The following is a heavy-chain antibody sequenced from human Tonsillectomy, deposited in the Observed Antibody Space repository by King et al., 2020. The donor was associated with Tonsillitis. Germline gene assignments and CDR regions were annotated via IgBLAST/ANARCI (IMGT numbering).Heavy chain of an antibody. CDR1: GGSISSYY. Sequence: VQLQESGPGLVKPSETLSLTCTVSGGSISSYYWSWIRPPPGKGLEWIGYIFYSGHTDSNPSLKSRVTISVDTSKNQFSLKLSSVTAADTALYYCASGSNYFDYWGRGTLVTVSS. CDR2: IFYSGHT. CDR3: ASGSNYFDY. V-gene: IGHV4-59*01. D-gene: IGHD2-15*01. J-gene: IGHJ4*02.